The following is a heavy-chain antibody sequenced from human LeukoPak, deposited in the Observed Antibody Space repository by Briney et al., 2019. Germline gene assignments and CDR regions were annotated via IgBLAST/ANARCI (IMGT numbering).Heavy chain of an antibody. CDR2: ISSSSSYI. V-gene: IGHV3-21*01. D-gene: IGHD6-19*01. CDR1: GFTFGSYS. Sequence: GGSLRLSCAASGFTFGSYSMNWVRQAPGKGLEWVSSISSSSSYIYYADSVKGRFTISRDNAKNSLYLQMNSLRAEDTAVYYCARASGYTSGWYDDAFDTWGQGTMVTVSS. CDR3: ARASGYTSGWYDDAFDT. J-gene: IGHJ3*02.